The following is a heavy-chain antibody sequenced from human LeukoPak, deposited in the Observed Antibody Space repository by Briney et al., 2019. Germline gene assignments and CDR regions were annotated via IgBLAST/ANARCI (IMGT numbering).Heavy chain of an antibody. Sequence: QPGGSLRLSCAASGFTFDDYAMHWVRQAPGKGLEWVSGISWNSGSIGYADSVKGRFTISRDNAKNSLYLQMNSLRAEDTALYYCAKGRKDRHLDPRYFDYWGQGTLVTVSS. CDR1: GFTFDDYA. V-gene: IGHV3-9*01. CDR2: ISWNSGSI. D-gene: IGHD2-15*01. CDR3: AKGRKDRHLDPRYFDY. J-gene: IGHJ4*02.